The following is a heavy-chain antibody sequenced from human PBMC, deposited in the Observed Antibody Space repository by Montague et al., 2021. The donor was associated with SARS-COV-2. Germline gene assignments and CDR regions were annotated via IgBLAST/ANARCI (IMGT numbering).Heavy chain of an antibody. CDR1: GYSISDGYY. CDR2: IFQSGTT. CDR3: AREHWENYYNFWSGTNLASDYPYYGMDV. V-gene: IGHV4-38-2*02. Sequence: SETLSLTCTVSGYSISDGYYWVWIRQPPGKGLVWFGNIFQSGTTYYNPSPERRSTMTVDTSTNQFSLKLSSAIAAATAVYYCAREHWENYYNFWSGTNLASDYPYYGMDVWGQGTTVTVSS. J-gene: IGHJ6*02. D-gene: IGHD3-3*01.